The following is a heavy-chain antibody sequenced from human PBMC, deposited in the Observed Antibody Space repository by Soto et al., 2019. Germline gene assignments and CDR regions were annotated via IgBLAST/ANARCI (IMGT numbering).Heavy chain of an antibody. J-gene: IGHJ6*02. Sequence: GGYLILSCAPCGFTFSGSAMYLVRQASGKGLEWVGRIRSKANSYATAYAASVKGRFTISRDDSKNTAYLQMNSLKAEDTAVYYCTPLYYYGMDVWGQGT. V-gene: IGHV3-73*01. CDR1: GFTFSGSA. CDR3: TPLYYYGMDV. CDR2: IRSKANSYAT.